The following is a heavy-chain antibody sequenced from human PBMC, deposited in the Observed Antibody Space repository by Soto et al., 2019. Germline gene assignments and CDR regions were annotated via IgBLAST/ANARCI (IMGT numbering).Heavy chain of an antibody. Sequence: GGSLRLSCAASGFRFSDHYMTWIRQAPGKGLEWVSKISGDGTTAYYADSVKGRFTVSRDNAENSVYLQMNSLRAEDTAVYYCASDPYYYASGFWGQGTLVTVSS. CDR1: GFRFSDHY. CDR3: ASDPYYYASGF. V-gene: IGHV3-11*01. CDR2: ISGDGTTA. J-gene: IGHJ4*02. D-gene: IGHD3-10*01.